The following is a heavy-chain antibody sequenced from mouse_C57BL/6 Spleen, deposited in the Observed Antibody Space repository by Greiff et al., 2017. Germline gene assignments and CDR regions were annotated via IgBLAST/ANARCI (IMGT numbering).Heavy chain of an antibody. J-gene: IGHJ2*01. V-gene: IGHV5-16*01. Sequence: EVKLMESEGGLVQPGSSMKLSCTASGFTFSDYYMAWVRQVPEKGLEWIANINYDGSSTYYLDSLKSRFIISRDNASNILYLQMSSLKSEDTATYYCASARLYDYGFDYWGQGTTLTVSS. CDR3: ASARLYDYGFDY. CDR2: INYDGSST. D-gene: IGHD2-4*01. CDR1: GFTFSDYY.